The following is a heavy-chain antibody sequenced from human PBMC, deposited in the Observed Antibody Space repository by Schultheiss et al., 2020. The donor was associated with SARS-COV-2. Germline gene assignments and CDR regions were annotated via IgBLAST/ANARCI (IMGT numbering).Heavy chain of an antibody. D-gene: IGHD3-3*01. CDR2: ISSSGSYT. J-gene: IGHJ6*03. CDR3: ARANLEVFRENYYYYYMDV. CDR1: GFTFSSYW. Sequence: GESLKIYGEASGFTFSSYWMHWVRQAPGKGLEWVSHISSSGSYTKSADTAKDRFTLSRDNAKNSLYLQMNSLRAEDTAVYYCARANLEVFRENYYYYYMDVWGKGTTVTVSS. V-gene: IGHV3-11*05.